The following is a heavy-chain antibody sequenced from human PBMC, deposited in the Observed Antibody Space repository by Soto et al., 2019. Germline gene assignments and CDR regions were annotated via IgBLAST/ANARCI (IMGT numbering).Heavy chain of an antibody. Sequence: EVQLLESGGGLVQPGGSLRLSCAASGFTFSSYAMSWVRQAPGKGLEWVSAISGSGGSTYYADSVKGRFTISRDNSKNTLYLQMNSLRAEDTAVYYCAKDLSRPNSYMIVVVSVFDYWGQGTLVTVSS. CDR1: GFTFSSYA. V-gene: IGHV3-23*01. CDR2: ISGSGGST. CDR3: AKDLSRPNSYMIVVVSVFDY. D-gene: IGHD3-22*01. J-gene: IGHJ4*02.